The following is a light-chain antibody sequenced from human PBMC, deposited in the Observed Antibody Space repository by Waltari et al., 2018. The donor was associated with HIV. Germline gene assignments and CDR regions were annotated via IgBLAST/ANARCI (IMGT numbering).Light chain of an antibody. CDR2: EVS. CDR3: SSYAGSNNRWV. V-gene: IGLV2-8*01. J-gene: IGLJ3*02. Sequence: QSALTQPPSASGSPGHSVTISCPGTSSDVGGYNYVSWYQPHPGKAPNLMIYEVSKRPSGVPDRFSGSKSGSTASLPVSGLQAEDEADYYCSSYAGSNNRWVFGGGTKLTAL. CDR1: SSDVGGYNY.